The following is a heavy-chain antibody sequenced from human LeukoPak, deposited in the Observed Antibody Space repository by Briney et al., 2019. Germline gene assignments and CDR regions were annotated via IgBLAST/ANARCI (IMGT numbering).Heavy chain of an antibody. CDR3: ALTLRIAAAGNGEHDY. Sequence: GGSLRLSCAASGFTFSSYAMSWVRQAPGKGLEWGSAISGSGGSTYYADSVKGRFTISRDNSKNTLYLQMNSLRAEDTAVYYCALTLRIAAAGNGEHDYWGQGTLVTVSS. V-gene: IGHV3-23*01. D-gene: IGHD6-13*01. J-gene: IGHJ4*02. CDR2: ISGSGGST. CDR1: GFTFSSYA.